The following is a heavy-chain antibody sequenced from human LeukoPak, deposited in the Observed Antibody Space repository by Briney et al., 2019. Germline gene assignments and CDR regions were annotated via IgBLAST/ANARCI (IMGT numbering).Heavy chain of an antibody. CDR1: GFTVSSNY. V-gene: IGHV3-66*01. CDR3: ASGDYGDYQGAFDI. Sequence: GGSLRLSCAASGFTVSSNYMNWVRQAPGKGLEWLSVIYSGGSTYHADSVKGRFTISRDNSKNTLYPQMNSLRAEDTAVYYCASGDYGDYQGAFDIWGQGTMVTVSS. J-gene: IGHJ3*02. CDR2: IYSGGST. D-gene: IGHD4-17*01.